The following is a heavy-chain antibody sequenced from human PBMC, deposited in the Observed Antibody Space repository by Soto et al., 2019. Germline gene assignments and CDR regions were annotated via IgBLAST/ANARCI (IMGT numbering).Heavy chain of an antibody. J-gene: IGHJ4*02. CDR2: ISDSGGST. CDR1: GFTFSSYA. V-gene: IGHV3-23*01. D-gene: IGHD6-13*01. CDR3: AKAPSSSWWPFDY. Sequence: GGSLRLSCAASGFTFSSYAMSWVRQAPGKGLEWVSAISDSGGSTYYADSVKGRFTISRDNSKNTLYLQMNSLRAEDAAVYYCAKAPSSSWWPFDYWGQGTLVTVSS.